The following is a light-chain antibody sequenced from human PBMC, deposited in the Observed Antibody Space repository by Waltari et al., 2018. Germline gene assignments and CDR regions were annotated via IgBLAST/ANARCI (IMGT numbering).Light chain of an antibody. CDR3: AGWDDRLSGWV. Sequence: QSVLTQPPSASEAARKSVTMSCSGSSSNIGSNAVSWYQQVPGTAPKLLILDKDRRAPATPDRFSGSKSGTSASLAISGLQTEDEAHYYCAGWDDRLSGWVFGGGTRLTVL. CDR1: SSNIGSNA. CDR2: DKD. J-gene: IGLJ3*02. V-gene: IGLV1-36*01.